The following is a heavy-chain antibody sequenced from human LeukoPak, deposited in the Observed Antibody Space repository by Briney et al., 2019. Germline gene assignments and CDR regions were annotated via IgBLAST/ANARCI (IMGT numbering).Heavy chain of an antibody. Sequence: GGSLRLSCAASGFTFSSNYMSWVRQAPGKGLEWVSGISWNSGSIGYADSVKGRFTISRDNAKNSLYLQMNSLRAEDTALYYCAKDFYGSGSYPNLIVYWGQGTLVTVSS. J-gene: IGHJ4*02. V-gene: IGHV3-9*01. CDR1: GFTFSSNY. CDR3: AKDFYGSGSYPNLIVY. CDR2: ISWNSGSI. D-gene: IGHD3-10*01.